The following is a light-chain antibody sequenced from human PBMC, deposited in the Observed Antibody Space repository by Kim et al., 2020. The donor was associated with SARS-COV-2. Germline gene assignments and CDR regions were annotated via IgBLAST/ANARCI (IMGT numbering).Light chain of an antibody. CDR3: GSWDDSLDGPV. J-gene: IGLJ3*02. V-gene: IGLV1-47*01. Sequence: GQSVTIYCSGSSSNIGNNFVYWYQQLPGPAPKVLIHTNNKRPSGVSDRFSGFKSVTSASLSISGLRSEDEADYYCGSWDDSLDGPVFGGGTKLTVL. CDR1: SSNIGNNF. CDR2: TNN.